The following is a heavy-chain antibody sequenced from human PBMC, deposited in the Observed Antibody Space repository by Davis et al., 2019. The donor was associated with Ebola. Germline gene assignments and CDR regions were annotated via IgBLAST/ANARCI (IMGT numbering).Heavy chain of an antibody. V-gene: IGHV4-34*01. J-gene: IGHJ4*02. D-gene: IGHD6-13*01. CDR3: ARGNSKPASGTGYCFDY. CDR2: INHSGST. CDR1: GGSFSDNS. Sequence: MPSETLSLTCAVYGGSFSDNSWWSWIRQPPGQGLEWIGEINHSGSTNYNPSLKSRVTISVDTSKNQFSRRLNSVTAADTAVYYCARGNSKPASGTGYCFDYWGQGNLVTVSS.